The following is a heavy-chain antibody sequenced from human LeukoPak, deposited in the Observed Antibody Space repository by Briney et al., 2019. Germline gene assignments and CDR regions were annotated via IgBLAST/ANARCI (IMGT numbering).Heavy chain of an antibody. D-gene: IGHD6-13*01. V-gene: IGHV3-21*01. CDR3: ASGAAAGTGLEY. CDR1: GFTFSSYS. CDR2: ISSGSEYI. J-gene: IGHJ4*02. Sequence: PGGSLRLSCAASGFTFSSYSMNWVRQAPGKGLEWVSFISSGSEYIHYADSVKGRFTISRDNAKNSLYLQMNSLRAEDTALYYCASGAAAGTGLEYWGQGTLVTVSS.